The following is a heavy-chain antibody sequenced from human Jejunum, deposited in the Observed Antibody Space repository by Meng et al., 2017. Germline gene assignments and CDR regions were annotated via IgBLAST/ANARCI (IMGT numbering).Heavy chain of an antibody. J-gene: IGHJ4*01. V-gene: IGHV3-33*01. D-gene: IGHD4-11*01. CDR1: GFVFSDSG. CDR3: ARGSHYSDFVLDH. Sequence: VQLVGSGGGVVQSGKSLALSCAASGFVFSDSGIHWVRQPPGKGLEWVAMVWYDGNKKYYTESLKGRLTISRDNSKNTVSLEMNSLRVEDTAIYYCARGSHYSDFVLDHWGHGTLVTVSS. CDR2: VWYDGNKK.